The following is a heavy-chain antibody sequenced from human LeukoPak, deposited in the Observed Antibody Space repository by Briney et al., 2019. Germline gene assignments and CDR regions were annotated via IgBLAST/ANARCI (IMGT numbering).Heavy chain of an antibody. V-gene: IGHV3-21*01. D-gene: IGHD2-15*01. CDR3: VRADCSGGSCYYYFAMDV. CDR1: GFTFSRYW. J-gene: IGHJ6*02. Sequence: SGGSLRLSCAASGFTFSRYWMHWVRQAPGKGLEWVSSISSSSSYIYYADSLKGRFTISRDNAKNSLYLQMNSLRAEDTAVYYCVRADCSGGSCYYYFAMDVWGQGTTVTVSS. CDR2: ISSSSSYI.